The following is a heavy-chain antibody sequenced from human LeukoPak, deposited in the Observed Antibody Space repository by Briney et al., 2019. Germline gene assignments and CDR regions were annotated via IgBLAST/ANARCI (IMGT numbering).Heavy chain of an antibody. CDR1: GFTFSSYG. J-gene: IGHJ5*02. CDR2: ISTSSSTI. CDR3: AKDGRAGWFDP. V-gene: IGHV3-48*01. Sequence: GGSLRLSCAASGFTFSSYGMNWVRQAPGKGLEWVSYISTSSSTIYYADSVKGRFTISRDNSKNTLYLQMNSLRAEDTAVYYCAKDGRAGWFDPWGQGTLVTVSS.